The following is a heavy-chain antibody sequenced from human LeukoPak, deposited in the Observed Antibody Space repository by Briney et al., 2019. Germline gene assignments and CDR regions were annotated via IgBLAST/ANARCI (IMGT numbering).Heavy chain of an antibody. CDR1: GFPFTSFA. CDR3: ARDTPLTAYTTGWSRNSFDY. Sequence: GGSLRLSCATSGFPFTSFAMSWVRQAPGKGLEWVSTITGDSGVTYYADPVKGRFTISRDSSKNTLFLQMNSLTAADTAVYYCARDTPLTAYTTGWSRNSFDYWGQGSLVTVSS. V-gene: IGHV3-23*01. J-gene: IGHJ4*02. CDR2: ITGDSGVT. D-gene: IGHD6-19*01.